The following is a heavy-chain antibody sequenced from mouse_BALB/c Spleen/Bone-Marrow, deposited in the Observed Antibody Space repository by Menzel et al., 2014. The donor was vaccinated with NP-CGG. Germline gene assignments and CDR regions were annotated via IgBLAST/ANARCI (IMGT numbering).Heavy chain of an antibody. J-gene: IGHJ2*01. Sequence: QVQLKQSGAGLVKPGASVKLSCKASGYTFTSYWMHWVKQRPGQGLEWIGEINPSNGRTNYNEKFKSKATLTVDKSSSTAYMQLSSLTSEDSAVCYCARRATTVVATDYWGQGTTLTVSS. CDR1: GYTFTSYW. CDR3: ARRATTVVATDY. D-gene: IGHD1-1*01. CDR2: INPSNGRT. V-gene: IGHV1S81*02.